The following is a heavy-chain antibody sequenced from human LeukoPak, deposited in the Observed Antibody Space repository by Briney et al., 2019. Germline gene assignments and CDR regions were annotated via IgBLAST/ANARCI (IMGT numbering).Heavy chain of an antibody. D-gene: IGHD3-22*01. CDR3: ARVKMDDSSGYWGFDY. Sequence: GSSVKVSCKASGGTFSSYTINWVRQAPGQGLEWMGRIIPIFGTENYAQKFQDRVTITTDESTSTAYMEPRGLKSEDTAVYYCARVKMDDSSGYWGFDYWGQGTLVTVSS. CDR2: IIPIFGTE. CDR1: GGTFSSYT. J-gene: IGHJ4*02. V-gene: IGHV1-69*05.